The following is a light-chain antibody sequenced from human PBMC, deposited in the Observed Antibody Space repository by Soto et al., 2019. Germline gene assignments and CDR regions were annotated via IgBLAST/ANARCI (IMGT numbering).Light chain of an antibody. Sequence: QSVLTQPRSVSGSPGQSVTISCTGTSSDVGGYNFVSWYQQHPGEAPKLMIYDVTKRPSGVPDRFSGSKSGNTASLTISGLQAEDEADYYCCSYAATYVYVFGTGPKLTVL. CDR3: CSYAATYVYV. CDR1: SSDVGGYNF. J-gene: IGLJ1*01. CDR2: DVT. V-gene: IGLV2-11*01.